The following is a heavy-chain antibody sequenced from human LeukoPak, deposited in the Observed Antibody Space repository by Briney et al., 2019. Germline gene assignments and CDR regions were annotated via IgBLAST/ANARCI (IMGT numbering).Heavy chain of an antibody. CDR3: ARGHCSGGSCYSPRQSQTIDY. CDR2: IYYSGST. Sequence: SETLSLTCTVSGGSISSSSYYWGWIRQPPGKGLEWIGSIYYSGSTYYNPSLKSRVTISVDTSKNQFSLKLSSVTAADTAVYYCARGHCSGGSCYSPRQSQTIDYWGQGTLVTVSS. D-gene: IGHD2-15*01. V-gene: IGHV4-39*01. J-gene: IGHJ4*02. CDR1: GGSISSSSYY.